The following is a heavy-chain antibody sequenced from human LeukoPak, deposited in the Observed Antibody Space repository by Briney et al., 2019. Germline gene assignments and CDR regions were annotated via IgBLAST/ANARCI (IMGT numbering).Heavy chain of an antibody. J-gene: IGHJ4*02. Sequence: ESGPTLVKPTHTLTLTCSFSGFSLTTSGVGVGWIRQSPGKALEWLALIYWNNDNRYSPSLKTRLTITKDTSKNQVVLTMTEMDPVDTATYYCAHYGDYRFMYYFDYWGQGTLVTVSS. V-gene: IGHV2-5*01. CDR1: GFSLTTSGVG. D-gene: IGHD4-17*01. CDR3: AHYGDYRFMYYFDY. CDR2: IYWNNDN.